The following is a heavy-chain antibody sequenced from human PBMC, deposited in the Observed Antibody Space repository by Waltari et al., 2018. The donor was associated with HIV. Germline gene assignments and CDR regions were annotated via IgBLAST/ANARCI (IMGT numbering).Heavy chain of an antibody. CDR1: GGSFSGYY. V-gene: IGHV4-34*01. J-gene: IGHJ6*02. CDR3: ARGQGRTVVVVAETGYYGMDV. Sequence: QVQLQQWGAGLLKPSETLSLTCAVYGGSFSGYYWSWIRQPPGKGLEWIGEINHSGSTNYNPSLKSRVTISVDTSKNQFSLKLSSVTAADTAVYYCARGQGRTVVVVAETGYYGMDVWGQGTTVTVSS. D-gene: IGHD2-15*01. CDR2: INHSGST.